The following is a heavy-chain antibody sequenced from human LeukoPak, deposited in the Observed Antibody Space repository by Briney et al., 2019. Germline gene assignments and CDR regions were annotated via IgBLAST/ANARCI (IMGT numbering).Heavy chain of an antibody. V-gene: IGHV4-34*01. D-gene: IGHD3-10*01. CDR3: ARGPAYYYGSGSYYPPYYYYYMDV. CDR2: INHSGST. J-gene: IGHJ6*03. Sequence: SETLSLTCAVYGGSFSGYYWSWIRQPPGKGLEWIGEINHSGSTNYNPSLKSRVTMLVDTSKNQFSLKLNSVTAADTAVYYCARGPAYYYGSGSYYPPYYYYYMDVWGKGTTVTISS. CDR1: GGSFSGYY.